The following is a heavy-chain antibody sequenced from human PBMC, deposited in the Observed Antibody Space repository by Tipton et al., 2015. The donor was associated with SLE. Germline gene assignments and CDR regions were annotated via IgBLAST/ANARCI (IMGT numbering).Heavy chain of an antibody. CDR1: GFTFNNYA. D-gene: IGHD3-3*01. Sequence: SLRLSCAASGFTFNNYAMYWVRQAPGKGLEWVSVISAGGGSTYYADSVKGRFTISRDNAKNSLYLQMNSLRAEDTAVYYCARFLYRGLRFLEWLSYVMDVWGQGTTVTVSS. CDR2: ISAGGGST. V-gene: IGHV3-23*01. J-gene: IGHJ6*02. CDR3: ARFLYRGLRFLEWLSYVMDV.